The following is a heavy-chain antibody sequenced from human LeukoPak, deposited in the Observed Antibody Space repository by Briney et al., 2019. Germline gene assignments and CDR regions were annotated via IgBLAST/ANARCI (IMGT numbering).Heavy chain of an antibody. CDR1: GFTFDDYG. CDR2: INWNGGST. V-gene: IGHV3-20*04. Sequence: RAGGSLRLSCAASGFTFDDYGMSWVRQAPGKGLEWVSGINWNGGSTGYADSVKGRFTISRDNAKNSLYLQMNSLRAEDTALYYCARVPSTYCSSTSCYYYYYYMYVWGKGTTVTVSS. CDR3: ARVPSTYCSSTSCYYYYYYMYV. D-gene: IGHD2-2*01. J-gene: IGHJ6*03.